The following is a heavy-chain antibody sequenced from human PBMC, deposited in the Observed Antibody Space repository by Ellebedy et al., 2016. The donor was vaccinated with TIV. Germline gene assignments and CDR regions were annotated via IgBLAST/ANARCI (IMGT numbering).Heavy chain of an antibody. Sequence: SETLSLTXTVSGGSISSGDYYWSWIRQPPGKGLEWIGYIYYSGSTYYNPSLKSRVTISVDTSKNQFSLKLSSVTAADTAVYYCARVCGIGSCYSPRVDGMDVWGQGTTVTVSS. CDR3: ARVCGIGSCYSPRVDGMDV. CDR1: GGSISSGDYY. CDR2: IYYSGST. V-gene: IGHV4-30-4*01. D-gene: IGHD2-15*01. J-gene: IGHJ6*02.